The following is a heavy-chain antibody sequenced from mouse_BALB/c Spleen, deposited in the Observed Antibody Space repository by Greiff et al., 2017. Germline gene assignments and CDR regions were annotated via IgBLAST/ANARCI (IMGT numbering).Heavy chain of an antibody. D-gene: IGHD2-13*01. CDR2: INSNGGST. CDR3: ARVDYSY. J-gene: IGHJ2*01. V-gene: IGHV5-6-3*01. CDR1: GFTFSSYG. Sequence: EVKLMESGGGLVQPGGSLKLSCAASGFTFSSYGMSWVRQTPDKRLELVATINSNGGSTYYPDSVKGRFTISRDNAKNTLYLQMSSLKSEDTAMYYCARVDYSYWGQGTTLTVSS.